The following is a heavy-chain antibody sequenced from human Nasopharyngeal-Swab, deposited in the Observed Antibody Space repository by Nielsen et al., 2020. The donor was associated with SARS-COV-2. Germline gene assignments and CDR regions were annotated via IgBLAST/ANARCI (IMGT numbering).Heavy chain of an antibody. Sequence: SVKVSCKASGGTFPTFGISWVRQTPGQGLEWMGGLIPMVGITNYAPRFQGRVTMTADKSTSTAYMELSSLRSDDTAMYYCAREPQAGVVTTIDYFDSWGQGTLVTVSS. D-gene: IGHD2-21*02. CDR1: GGTFPTFG. CDR3: AREPQAGVVTTIDYFDS. CDR2: LIPMVGIT. J-gene: IGHJ4*02. V-gene: IGHV1-69*10.